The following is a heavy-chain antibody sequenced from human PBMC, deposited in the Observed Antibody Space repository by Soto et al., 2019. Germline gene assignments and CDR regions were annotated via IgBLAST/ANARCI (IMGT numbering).Heavy chain of an antibody. D-gene: IGHD6-13*01. J-gene: IGHJ4*02. V-gene: IGHV3-9*01. Sequence: EVQLVESGGGLVQPGRSLRLSCAASGFTFDDYAMHWVRQAPGKGLEWVSGITWNGGTIAYADSVEGRFTISRDNTKNSLYLQMNSLRTEDTALYYCAKVSTSSPGRYFFDYWGQGTLVTVSS. CDR3: AKVSTSSPGRYFFDY. CDR1: GFTFDDYA. CDR2: ITWNGGTI.